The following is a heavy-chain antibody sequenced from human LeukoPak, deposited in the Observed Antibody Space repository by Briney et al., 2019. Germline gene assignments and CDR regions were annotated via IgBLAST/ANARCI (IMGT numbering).Heavy chain of an antibody. V-gene: IGHV4-59*01. Sequence: SETLSLTCTVSGGSISPYYWSWIRQPPGKGLEWVGYIYYSGSTKYNPSLESRVTISVDTSKNQFSLNLSSVTAADTAVYYCARGVGLTQGGAFDFWGQGTLVTVSS. D-gene: IGHD3-16*01. CDR3: ARGVGLTQGGAFDF. CDR2: IYYSGST. CDR1: GGSISPYY. J-gene: IGHJ4*02.